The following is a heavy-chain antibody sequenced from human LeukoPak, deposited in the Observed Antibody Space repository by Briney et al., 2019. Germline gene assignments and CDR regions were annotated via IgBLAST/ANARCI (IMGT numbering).Heavy chain of an antibody. V-gene: IGHV4-39*01. CDR3: VKSGGYGLIDY. D-gene: IGHD1-26*01. CDR1: GASISGSGYY. Sequence: SETLSLTCAVSGASISGSGYYLGWIRQSPGKGLEWIGNIYYTGNTYYNASLQSRVTISIDTSENQFSLRLNSVTAADTAMYYCVKSGGYGLIDYWGPGTLVTVSS. J-gene: IGHJ4*02. CDR2: IYYTGNT.